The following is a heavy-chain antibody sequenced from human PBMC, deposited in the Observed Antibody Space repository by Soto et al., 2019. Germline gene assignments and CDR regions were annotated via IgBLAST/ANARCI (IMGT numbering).Heavy chain of an antibody. J-gene: IGHJ4*02. V-gene: IGHV3-23*01. CDR2: ISYNGGGT. CDR3: ARDYPYSSGWFFDY. CDR1: GFTFSKYA. D-gene: IGHD6-19*01. Sequence: PGGSLRLSCAASGFTFSKYAMTWARQAPGKGLEWVSAISYNGGGTYYVDSVKGRFTITRDNSKNTLYLQMNSLRAEDTAVYYCARDYPYSSGWFFDYWGQGTLVTVSS.